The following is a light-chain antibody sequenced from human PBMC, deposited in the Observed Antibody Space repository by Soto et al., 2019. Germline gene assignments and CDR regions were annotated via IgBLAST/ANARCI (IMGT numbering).Light chain of an antibody. J-gene: IGKJ1*01. CDR2: AAS. CDR3: QQYGSSAWT. V-gene: IGKV3-20*01. CDR1: QSVSSHY. Sequence: EIVLTQSPGTLSLSPGERATLSCRASQSVSSHYLAWYQQKPGQAPRLLIYAASSRATGIPDRFSGSGSGTDFTLTISRLEPEDFAVYYCQQYGSSAWTFGQGTRWIS.